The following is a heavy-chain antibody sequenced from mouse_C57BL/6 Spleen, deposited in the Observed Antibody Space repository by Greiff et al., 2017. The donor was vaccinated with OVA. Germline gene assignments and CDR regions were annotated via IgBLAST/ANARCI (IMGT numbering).Heavy chain of an antibody. J-gene: IGHJ4*01. CDR3: ARWGSRGAMDY. Sequence: VQLQQSGPELVKPGASVKLSCKASGYTFTGYNMDWVKQSPGQSLEWIGDINPNNGGTFYNQKFKGKATLTVDKSSSTAYMELRSLTSEDTAVYYCARWGSRGAMDYWGQGTSVTVSS. CDR2: INPNNGGT. V-gene: IGHV1-18*01. CDR1: GYTFTGYN.